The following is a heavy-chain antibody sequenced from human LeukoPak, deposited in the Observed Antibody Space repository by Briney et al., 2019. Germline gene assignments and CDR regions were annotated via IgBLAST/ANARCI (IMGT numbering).Heavy chain of an antibody. D-gene: IGHD3-9*01. CDR1: GFTFSSYT. Sequence: PGGSLRLSCAASGFTFSSYTMNWVRQAPGKGLEWVASISSSTAYIYYADSLRGRFTISRDNTKSSLYLQMSSLRAENTAVYYCAREGLLTRLSSGDAFDIWGQGTMVTVSS. CDR3: AREGLLTRLSSGDAFDI. J-gene: IGHJ3*02. V-gene: IGHV3-21*01. CDR2: ISSSTAYI.